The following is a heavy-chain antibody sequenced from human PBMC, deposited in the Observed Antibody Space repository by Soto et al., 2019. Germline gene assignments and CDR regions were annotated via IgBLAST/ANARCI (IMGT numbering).Heavy chain of an antibody. D-gene: IGHD6-6*01. Sequence: TSETLSLTCTVSGGSFTSYYWTWIRQPAGKGLEWVGRIYTSGSTNYNPSLKSRVTMSVDTSKNQFSLNLTSVTAADTAVYYCAREVAAAARYLDYWGQGTLVTVSS. CDR3: AREVAAAARYLDY. CDR1: GGSFTSYY. J-gene: IGHJ4*02. V-gene: IGHV4-4*07. CDR2: IYTSGST.